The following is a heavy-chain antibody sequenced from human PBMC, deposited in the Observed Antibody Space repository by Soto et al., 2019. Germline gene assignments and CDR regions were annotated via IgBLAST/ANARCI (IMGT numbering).Heavy chain of an antibody. CDR1: VFTSSG. V-gene: IGHV1-18*04. CDR2: ISTHNGNT. CDR3: AREGILGLFDAYDL. J-gene: IGHJ3*01. D-gene: IGHD3-3*01. Sequence: ASVKVSCKASVFTSSGISWVRQAPGQRLEWMGWISTHNGNTIYAQKFQGRVIMTMDTSTTTVYMELRSLRPDDTAVYLCAREGILGLFDAYDLWGQGTMVTVSS.